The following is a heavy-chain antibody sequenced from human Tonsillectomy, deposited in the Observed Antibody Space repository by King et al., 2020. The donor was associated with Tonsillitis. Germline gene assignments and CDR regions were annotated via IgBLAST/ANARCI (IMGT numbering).Heavy chain of an antibody. V-gene: IGHV3-48*01. J-gene: IGHJ4*02. Sequence: VQLVESGGGLGQPGGSLRLSCAASGFTFSSYSMNWVRQAPGKGLEWVSYISSSSSTIYYADSVKGRFTISRDNAKNSLYLQMNSLRAEDTAVYYCARDYGDGYNPPGVDYWGQGTLVTVSS. CDR1: GFTFSSYS. D-gene: IGHD5-24*01. CDR3: ARDYGDGYNPPGVDY. CDR2: ISSSSSTI.